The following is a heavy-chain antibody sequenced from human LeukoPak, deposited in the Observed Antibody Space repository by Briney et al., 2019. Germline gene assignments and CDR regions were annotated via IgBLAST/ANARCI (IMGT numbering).Heavy chain of an antibody. CDR2: IIPIFGTA. V-gene: IGHV1-69*13. J-gene: IGHJ4*02. CDR3: ASSLEQWLVESAFDY. CDR1: GGTFSSYA. Sequence: ASVKVSCKASGGTFSSYAISWVRQAPGQGLEWMGGIIPIFGTANYAQKFQGRVTITADESTSTAYMELSSLRSEDTAVYYCASSLEQWLVESAFDYWGQGTLVTVSS. D-gene: IGHD6-19*01.